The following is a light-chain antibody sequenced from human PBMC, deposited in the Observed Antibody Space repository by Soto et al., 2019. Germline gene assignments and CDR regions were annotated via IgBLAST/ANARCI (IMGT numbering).Light chain of an antibody. CDR3: LLFDSGAHV. V-gene: IGLV7-46*01. J-gene: IGLJ1*01. CDR1: TGAVTSGHF. CDR2: DTN. Sequence: QAVVTQEPSLTVSPGGTVTLTCGSSTGAVTSGHFPYWFQQKPGQAPRTLIFDTNNKHSWTPARFSGSLLGGKAALTLSGAQPEDEAEYYCLLFDSGAHVFGTGTKVTVL.